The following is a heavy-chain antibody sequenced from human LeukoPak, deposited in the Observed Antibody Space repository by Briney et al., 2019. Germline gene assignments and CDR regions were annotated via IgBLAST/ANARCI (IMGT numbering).Heavy chain of an antibody. J-gene: IGHJ4*02. CDR1: EFIFSDYA. CDR3: AKFEGATIPGWFNDY. CDR2: IDKTTYPT. D-gene: IGHD6-19*01. V-gene: IGHV3-23*05. Sequence: PGGSLRLSCAVSEFIFSDYAMGWARQAPGKGLEWVSTIDKTTYPTFYADSVKGRFTISRDNSKNTLYLQMNSLRTEDTAVYFCAKFEGATIPGWFNDYWGQGILVTVSS.